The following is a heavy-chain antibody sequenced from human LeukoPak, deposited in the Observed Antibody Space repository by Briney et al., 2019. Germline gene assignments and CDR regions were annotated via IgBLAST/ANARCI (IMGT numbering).Heavy chain of an antibody. CDR3: ATPFAMVSDY. CDR2: IYYSGST. D-gene: IGHD3-10*01. Sequence: PSETMSLTCTVSGGSISSSSYYWGWIRQPPGKGLEWIGSIYYSGSTYYNPSLKSRVTISVDTSKNQFSLKLSSVTAADTAVYYCATPFAMVSDYWGQGTLVTVSS. V-gene: IGHV4-39*01. J-gene: IGHJ4*02. CDR1: GGSISSSSYY.